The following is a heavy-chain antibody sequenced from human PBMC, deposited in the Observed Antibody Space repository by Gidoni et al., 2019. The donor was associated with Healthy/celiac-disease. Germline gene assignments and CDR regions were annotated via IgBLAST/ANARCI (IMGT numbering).Heavy chain of an antibody. Sequence: SSYSMNWVRQAPGNGLEWVSYISSSSSTIYYADSVKGRFTISRDNAKNSLYLQMNSLRAEDTAVYYCARAPGDTAMASDYWGQGTLVTVSS. V-gene: IGHV3-48*01. D-gene: IGHD5-18*01. J-gene: IGHJ4*02. CDR3: ARAPGDTAMASDY. CDR1: SSYS. CDR2: ISSSSSTI.